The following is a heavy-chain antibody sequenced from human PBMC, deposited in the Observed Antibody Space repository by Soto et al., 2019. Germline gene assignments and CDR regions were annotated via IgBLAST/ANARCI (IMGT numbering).Heavy chain of an antibody. CDR2: IYYSGST. Sequence: QVQLQESGPGLVKPSETLSLTCTVSGGSISSYYWSWIRQPPGKGLEWIGYIYYSGSTNYNPSRTILFTISVDTSKNQFTLKLRSVTAGDTAVYYFAVVWGGTFDFWGQETMVTVSS. CDR3: AVVWGGTFDF. J-gene: IGHJ3*01. D-gene: IGHD2-15*01. CDR1: GGSISSYY. V-gene: IGHV4-59*01.